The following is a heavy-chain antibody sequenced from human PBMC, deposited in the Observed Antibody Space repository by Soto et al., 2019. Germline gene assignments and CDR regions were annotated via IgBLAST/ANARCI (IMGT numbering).Heavy chain of an antibody. J-gene: IGHJ6*02. D-gene: IGHD2-21*02. V-gene: IGHV3-21*01. Sequence: EVQLVESGGGLVKPGGSLRLSCTASGFTFGIYTMTWVRQAPGKGLQWVASIGTTSSFIYHADSLRGRFTISRDNAKNSVFLQMTSLRGEDTAVYYCARVMCGDCSSYYYYSMDVWGQWTTVTVSS. CDR1: GFTFGIYT. CDR2: IGTTSSFI. CDR3: ARVMCGDCSSYYYYSMDV.